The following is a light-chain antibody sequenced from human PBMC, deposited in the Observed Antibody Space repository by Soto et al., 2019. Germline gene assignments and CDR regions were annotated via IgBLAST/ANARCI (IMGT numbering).Light chain of an antibody. CDR2: KAS. V-gene: IGKV1-5*03. Sequence: DIQMTQSPSTLSGSVGDSFTITCLASQTISSWLAWYQQKTGKDTKLMIYKASTLKSGVPSRFSGSGSGTEFTLNIRRLQTDELATYYCQHYNSYSEALGQGTKGDIK. CDR3: QHYNSYSEA. J-gene: IGKJ1*01. CDR1: QTISSW.